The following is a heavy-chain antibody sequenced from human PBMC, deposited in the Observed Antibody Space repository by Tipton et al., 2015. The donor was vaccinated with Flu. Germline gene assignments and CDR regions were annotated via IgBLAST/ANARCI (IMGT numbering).Heavy chain of an antibody. V-gene: IGHV3-53*01. CDR2: IYSGGST. D-gene: IGHD3-3*01. CDR3: ARDRVTIFGVVISYYGMDV. J-gene: IGHJ6*02. Sequence: SLRLSCAASGFTVSSNYMSWVRQAPGKGPEWVSVIYSGGSTYYADSVKGRFTISRDNSKNTLYLQMNSLRAEDTAVYYCARDRVTIFGVVISYYGMDVWGQGTTVTVSS. CDR1: GFTVSSNY.